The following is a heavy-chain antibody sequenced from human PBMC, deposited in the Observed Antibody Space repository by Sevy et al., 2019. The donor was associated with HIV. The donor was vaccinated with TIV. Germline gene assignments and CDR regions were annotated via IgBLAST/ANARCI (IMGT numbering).Heavy chain of an antibody. D-gene: IGHD2-2*02. CDR1: GFTFSSYG. V-gene: IGHV3-30*02. Sequence: GGSLRLSCAASGFTFSSYGMHWVRQAPGKGLEWVAFIRYDGSNKYYADSVKGRFTISRDNSKNTLYLQMNSLRAEDTVVYYCAKVRCSTSCYTGPFDYWGQGTLVTVSS. J-gene: IGHJ4*02. CDR2: IRYDGSNK. CDR3: AKVRCSTSCYTGPFDY.